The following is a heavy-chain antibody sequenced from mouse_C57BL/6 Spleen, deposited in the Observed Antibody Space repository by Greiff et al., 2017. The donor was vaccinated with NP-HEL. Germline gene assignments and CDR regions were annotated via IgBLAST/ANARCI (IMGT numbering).Heavy chain of an antibody. CDR3: ALESSTMVAY. CDR1: GFTFKNTY. CDR2: IDPANGNT. D-gene: IGHD2-1*01. V-gene: IGHV14-3*01. Sequence: EVQLQQSVAELVRPGASVKLSCTASGFTFKNTYMHWVKQRPEQGLEWIGRIDPANGNTKYAPKFQGKATITADTSSNTAYLQLSSLTSEDTAIYYCALESSTMVAYWGQGTLVTVSA. J-gene: IGHJ3*01.